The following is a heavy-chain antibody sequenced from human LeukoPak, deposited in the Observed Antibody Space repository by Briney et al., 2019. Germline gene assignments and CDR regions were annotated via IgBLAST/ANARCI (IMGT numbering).Heavy chain of an antibody. CDR2: ISPSGGST. V-gene: IGHV1-46*01. Sequence: ASVKVSCKAFGYTFTSNYMHWVRQAPGQGPEWLGVISPSGGSTTYAQKFQGRVTLTRDMSTSTDYLELSSLRSEDTAVYYCARDNTVRDEAWWFNPWGQGTLVTVSS. D-gene: IGHD4-17*01. J-gene: IGHJ5*02. CDR1: GYTFTSNY. CDR3: ARDNTVRDEAWWFNP.